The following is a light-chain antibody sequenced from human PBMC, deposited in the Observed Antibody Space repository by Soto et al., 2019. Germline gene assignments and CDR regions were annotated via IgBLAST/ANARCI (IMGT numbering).Light chain of an antibody. Sequence: QSVLTQPPSASGTPGQRVTISCSGSSSNIGSNTVNWYQQLPGTAPKLLIYSNNQRPSGVHDLFSGSKSGTSASLAISGLQSEDEADYYCAAWDDSLNGVVFGGGTKLTVL. J-gene: IGLJ2*01. CDR3: AAWDDSLNGVV. V-gene: IGLV1-44*01. CDR2: SNN. CDR1: SSNIGSNT.